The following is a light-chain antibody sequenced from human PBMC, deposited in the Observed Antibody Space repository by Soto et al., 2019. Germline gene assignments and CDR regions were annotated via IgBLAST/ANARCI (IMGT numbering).Light chain of an antibody. CDR2: DAS. V-gene: IGKV1-5*01. J-gene: IGKJ1*01. CDR1: QSISSW. Sequence: DIEMTQSPSTLSASLGDRVTITCRASQSISSWLDWYQQKPGKAPKLLIYDASSLESGVPSRFRGSGSGTEFTLTISSLQPDDFAPYYCQQYNSYSLTFGQGTKVDIK. CDR3: QQYNSYSLT.